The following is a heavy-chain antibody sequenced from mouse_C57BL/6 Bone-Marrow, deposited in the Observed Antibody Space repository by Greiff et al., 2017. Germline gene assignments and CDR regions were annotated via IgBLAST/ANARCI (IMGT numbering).Heavy chain of an antibody. V-gene: IGHV1-87*01. J-gene: IGHJ4*01. CDR3: SEDAAFYYCSSLSYRDYAMDY. Sequence: QVQLQQSGPELARPWASVKISCQAFYTFSRRVHFAIRDTNYWMQWVKQRPGQGLEWIGAIYPGHGDTSYNQKFKGKATLTADKSSSTAYMQLSILTSEDAAFYYCSSLSYRDYAMDYWGQGTSVTVSS. CDR2: GQGLEWIG. D-gene: IGHD2-3*01. CDR1: YTFSRRVH.